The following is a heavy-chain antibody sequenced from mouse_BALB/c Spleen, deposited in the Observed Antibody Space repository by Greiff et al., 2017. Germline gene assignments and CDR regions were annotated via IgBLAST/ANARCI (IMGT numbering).Heavy chain of an antibody. CDR2: IYPYNGGT. Sequence: EVQLQQSGPELVKPGASVKISCKASGYTFTDYNMHWVKQSHGKSLEWIGYIYPYNGGTGYNQKFKSKATLTVDNSSSTAYMELRSLTSEDSAVYYCARGGGYDRDYYAMDYWGQGTSVTVSS. V-gene: IGHV1S29*02. D-gene: IGHD2-2*01. J-gene: IGHJ4*01. CDR3: ARGGGYDRDYYAMDY. CDR1: GYTFTDYN.